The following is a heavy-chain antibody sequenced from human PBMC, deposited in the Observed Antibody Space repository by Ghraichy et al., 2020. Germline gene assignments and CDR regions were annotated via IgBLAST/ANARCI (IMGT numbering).Heavy chain of an antibody. Sequence: GGSLRLSCAASGFSFGGYGMNWVRQAPGKGLEWVASISNSGDYIYYADSVRGRFTISIYNTKNSLSLQMDSLRDDDTGLYYCARGLWGSGASDHWGQGTLVTVSS. V-gene: IGHV3-21*01. CDR3: ARGLWGSGASDH. CDR1: GFSFGGYG. CDR2: ISNSGDYI. D-gene: IGHD3-10*01. J-gene: IGHJ4*02.